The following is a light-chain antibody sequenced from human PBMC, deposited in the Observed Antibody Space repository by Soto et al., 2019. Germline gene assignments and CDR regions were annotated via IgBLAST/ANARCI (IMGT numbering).Light chain of an antibody. Sequence: LTQSPATLSLSPGESATLSCRDSQSVSSNLAWYQQNTGQAPRILIYGESTRATGIPDRLSGSGSGTELNLTISRLQSEDFAVYYCQQYNNWPQTFGQGTKVDIK. J-gene: IGKJ1*01. CDR1: QSVSSN. V-gene: IGKV3-15*01. CDR2: GES. CDR3: QQYNNWPQT.